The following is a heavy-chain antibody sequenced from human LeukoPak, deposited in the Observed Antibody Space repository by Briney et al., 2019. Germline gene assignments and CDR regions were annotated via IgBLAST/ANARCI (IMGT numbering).Heavy chain of an antibody. J-gene: IGHJ3*02. D-gene: IGHD4-17*01. CDR1: GGCISSYY. CDR3: AGVPHDYGDYEAFDI. Sequence: SETLSLTCTVSGGCISSYYWSWIRQPAGKGLEWIGRIYTSESTNYNPSLKSRVTMSIDTSKNQFSLKLSSVTAADTAVYYCAGVPHDYGDYEAFDIWGRGTMVTVSS. V-gene: IGHV4-4*07. CDR2: IYTSEST.